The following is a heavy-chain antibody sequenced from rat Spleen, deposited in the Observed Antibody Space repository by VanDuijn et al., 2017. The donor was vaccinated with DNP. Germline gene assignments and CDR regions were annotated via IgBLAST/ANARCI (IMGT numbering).Heavy chain of an antibody. Sequence: EVQLVESGGGLVQPGRSLKLSCAASGFNFSKYGMAWVRQAPAKGLEWVASISTGIGNTYYRDSVKGRFTISRDNAKSTLYLQMDSLGSEETATYYCARHMDSGPYYAMDAWGQGTSVTVSS. V-gene: IGHV5S11*01. CDR3: ARHMDSGPYYAMDA. CDR2: ISTGIGNT. J-gene: IGHJ4*01. D-gene: IGHD4-3*01. CDR1: GFNFSKYG.